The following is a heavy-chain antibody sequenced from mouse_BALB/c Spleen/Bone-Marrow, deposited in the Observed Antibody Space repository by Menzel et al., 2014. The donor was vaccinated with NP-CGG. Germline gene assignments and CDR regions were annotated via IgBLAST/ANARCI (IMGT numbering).Heavy chain of an antibody. CDR3: ARAGGYDGFAY. Sequence: VKLVESGAELVKPGASVKLSCKASGYTFTSYWMHWVKQRPGRGLEWIGEINPSNGRADYNEKFRSKATLTVDRSSSTAYMQLSSLTSEDSAVYYCARAGGYDGFAYWGQGTLVTVSA. CDR1: GYTFTSYW. CDR2: INPSNGRA. V-gene: IGHV1S81*02. J-gene: IGHJ3*01. D-gene: IGHD2-2*01.